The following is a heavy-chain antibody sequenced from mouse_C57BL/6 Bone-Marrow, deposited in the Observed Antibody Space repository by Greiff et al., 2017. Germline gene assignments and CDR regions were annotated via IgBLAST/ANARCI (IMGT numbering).Heavy chain of an antibody. D-gene: IGHD4-1*01. Sequence: EVQLQQSGPVLVKPGASVKMSCKASGYTFTDYYMNWVKQSHGKSLEWIGVINPYNGGTSYNQKFKGKATLTVDKSSSPAYMELNSLTSEDSAVYYCAREGTGTGDWGQGTLVTVSA. V-gene: IGHV1-19*01. CDR1: GYTFTDYY. CDR2: INPYNGGT. CDR3: AREGTGTGD. J-gene: IGHJ3*01.